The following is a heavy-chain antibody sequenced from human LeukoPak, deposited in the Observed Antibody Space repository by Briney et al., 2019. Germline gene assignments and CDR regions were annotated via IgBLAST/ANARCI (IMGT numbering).Heavy chain of an antibody. Sequence: GGSLRLFCAASGFTFSSYGMHWVRQAPGKGLEWGAVIWYDGSNKYYADSVKGRFTISRDNSKNTLYLQMTSLRAEDTAVYYCARSYSSSWYRSDAFDIWGQGTMVTVSS. CDR2: IWYDGSNK. V-gene: IGHV3-33*01. D-gene: IGHD6-13*01. CDR1: GFTFSSYG. J-gene: IGHJ3*02. CDR3: ARSYSSSWYRSDAFDI.